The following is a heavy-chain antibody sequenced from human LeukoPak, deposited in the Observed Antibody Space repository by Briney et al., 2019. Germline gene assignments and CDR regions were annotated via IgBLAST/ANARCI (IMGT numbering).Heavy chain of an antibody. D-gene: IGHD3-16*02. CDR3: ARGVDDYVWGSYRYFDY. J-gene: IGHJ4*02. Sequence: ASVKVSCKASGGTFSSYAISWVRQAPGQGLEWMGGIIPIFGTANYAQKFQGRVTITADESTSTAYMELSGLRSEDTAVYYCARGVDDYVWGSYRYFDYWGQGTLVTVSS. V-gene: IGHV1-69*13. CDR1: GGTFSSYA. CDR2: IIPIFGTA.